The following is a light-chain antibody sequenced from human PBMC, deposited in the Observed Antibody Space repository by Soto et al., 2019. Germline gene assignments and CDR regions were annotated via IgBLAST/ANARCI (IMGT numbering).Light chain of an antibody. CDR3: QQFSSYPLT. CDR1: QTVRNNY. Sequence: EFGLTQSPGTLSLSPGERATLSCRASQTVRNNYLAWYQQKPGQAPRLLIYDASSRATGIPDRFSGGGSGTDFTLTISRLEPEDFAVYYCQQFSSYPLTLGGGTKVDIK. CDR2: DAS. J-gene: IGKJ4*01. V-gene: IGKV3-20*01.